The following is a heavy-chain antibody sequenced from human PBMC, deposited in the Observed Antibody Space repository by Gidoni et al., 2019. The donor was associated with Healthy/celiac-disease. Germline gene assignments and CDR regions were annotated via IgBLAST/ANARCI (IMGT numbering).Heavy chain of an antibody. CDR2: LIPTFGPA. V-gene: IGHV1-69*01. Sequence: QVQLVQSGAEVKKTGSSGTVSCTASGGTVSSQTISWVRQAPGQGLEWMGGLIPTFGPANYAQKFQGRVTITSDESTSTAYMELSSLRSYDTAVYYCARVAVAGINWFDPWGQGTLVTVSS. J-gene: IGHJ5*02. CDR1: GGTVSSQT. CDR3: ARVAVAGINWFDP. D-gene: IGHD6-19*01.